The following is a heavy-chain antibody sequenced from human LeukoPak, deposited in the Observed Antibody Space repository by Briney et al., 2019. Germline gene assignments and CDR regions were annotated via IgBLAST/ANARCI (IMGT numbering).Heavy chain of an antibody. V-gene: IGHV4-4*02. CDR2: IYHRGST. CDR1: GGSISSSNW. Sequence: SETLSLTCAVSGGSISSSNWWSWVRQPPGKGLEWIGEIYHRGSTNYNPSLKSRVTISVDKSKNQFSLKLSSVTAADTAVYYCARGDYDILTGYPDAFDIWGQGTMVTVSS. D-gene: IGHD3-9*01. CDR3: ARGDYDILTGYPDAFDI. J-gene: IGHJ3*02.